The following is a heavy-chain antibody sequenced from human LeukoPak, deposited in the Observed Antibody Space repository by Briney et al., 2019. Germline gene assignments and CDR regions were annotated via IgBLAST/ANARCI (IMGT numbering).Heavy chain of an antibody. J-gene: IGHJ5*02. D-gene: IGHD6-19*01. V-gene: IGHV3-23*01. CDR3: AKDMDSSGWFGWFDP. CDR2: ISGSGGST. CDR1: GFTFSSYA. Sequence: SGGYLRLSCAASGFTFSSYAMSWVRQAPGKGLEWVSAISGSGGSTYYADSVKGRFTISRDNSKNTLYLQMNSLRDEDTAVYYCAKDMDSSGWFGWFDPWGQGTLVTVSS.